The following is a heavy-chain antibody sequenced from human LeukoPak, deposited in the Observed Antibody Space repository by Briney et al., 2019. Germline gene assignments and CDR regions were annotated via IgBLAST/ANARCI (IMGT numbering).Heavy chain of an antibody. CDR3: ARRGIWYDSSGSVGNSWFDP. J-gene: IGHJ5*02. V-gene: IGHV4-39*01. D-gene: IGHD3-22*01. Sequence: SETLSLTCTVSGGSISSSSDYWGWIRQPPGKGLEWIGSIYYSGSTYYNPSLKSRVTISVDTSKNQFSLKLSSVTAADTAVYYCARRGIWYDSSGSVGNSWFDPWGQGTLVTVSS. CDR1: GGSISSSSDY. CDR2: IYYSGST.